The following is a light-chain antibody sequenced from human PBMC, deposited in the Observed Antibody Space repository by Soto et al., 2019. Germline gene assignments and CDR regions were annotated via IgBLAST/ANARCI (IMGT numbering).Light chain of an antibody. V-gene: IGKV3-11*01. CDR3: LQRASWPHT. J-gene: IGKJ3*01. Sequence: VLTQSPANLSLSPGESAALSCRASQSVGSYLAWLQQVPGQAPRLFIYDATNRANGIPAKFRGSGSGTDFTLTISSLEPEDFALYFCLQRASWPHTFGPGTKVEIK. CDR1: QSVGSY. CDR2: DAT.